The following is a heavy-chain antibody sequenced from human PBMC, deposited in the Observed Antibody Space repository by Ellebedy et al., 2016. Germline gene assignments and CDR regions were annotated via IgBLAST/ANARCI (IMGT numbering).Heavy chain of an antibody. V-gene: IGHV3-33*08. CDR1: GFTFSTYG. J-gene: IGHJ4*02. CDR3: ARDARGFDY. CDR2: IWYDGSNK. Sequence: GGSLRLSCAASGFTFSTYGMHWVRQAPGKGLEWVAVIWYDGSNKFYADSVKGRFTISRDSSKNMVYLQMNSLRAEDTAVYFCARDARGFDYWGQGTLVTVSS. D-gene: IGHD3-10*01.